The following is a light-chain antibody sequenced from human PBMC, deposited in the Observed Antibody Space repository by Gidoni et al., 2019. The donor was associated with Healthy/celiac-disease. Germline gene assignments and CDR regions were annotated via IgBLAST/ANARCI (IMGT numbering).Light chain of an antibody. V-gene: IGKV1-5*01. Sequence: DIQMTQSPSTLSASVGDRVTITCRASQSISSWLAWYQQKPGKAPKLLIYDASSWESGVPTRFSGGGSGTEFTLTISSLQPDDFATYYCQQYNSYPLFGGGTKVEIK. J-gene: IGKJ4*01. CDR3: QQYNSYPL. CDR1: QSISSW. CDR2: DAS.